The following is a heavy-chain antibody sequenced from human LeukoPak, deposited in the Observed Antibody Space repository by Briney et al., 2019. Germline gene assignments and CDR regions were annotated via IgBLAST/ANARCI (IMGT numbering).Heavy chain of an antibody. D-gene: IGHD3-3*01. CDR1: GFTFSSYG. V-gene: IGHV3-30*03. CDR2: ISYDGSNK. CDR3: AGPFWSQYDY. Sequence: GGSLRLSCAASGFTFSSYGMHWVRQAPGKGLEWVAVISYDGSNKYYADSVKGRFTISRDNSKNTLYLQMNSLRAEDTAVYYCAGPFWSQYDYWGQGTLVTVPS. J-gene: IGHJ4*02.